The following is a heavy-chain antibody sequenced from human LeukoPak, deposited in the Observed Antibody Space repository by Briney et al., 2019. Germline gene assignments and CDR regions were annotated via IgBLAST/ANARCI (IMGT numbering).Heavy chain of an antibody. J-gene: IGHJ6*02. CDR2: IPYDGSNK. D-gene: IGHD2/OR15-2a*01. CDR3: AKGSSMARAMDV. V-gene: IGHV3-30*18. Sequence: GGSLRLSCAASGFTFSSYGMHWVRQAPGKGLEWVAVIPYDGSNKYYADSVKGRFTISRDNSKNTLYLQMNSLRAEDTAVYYCAKGSSMARAMDVWGQGTTVTVSS. CDR1: GFTFSSYG.